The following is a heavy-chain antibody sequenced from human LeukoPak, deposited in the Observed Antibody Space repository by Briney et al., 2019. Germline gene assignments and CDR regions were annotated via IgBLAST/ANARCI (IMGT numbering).Heavy chain of an antibody. CDR1: GGSISSYY. V-gene: IGHV4-59*01. J-gene: IGHJ5*02. Sequence: SETLSLTCTVSGGSISSYYWSWIRQPPGKGLEWIGYIYYSGSTNYNPSLKSRVTISIETSKNQFSLKLSSVTAEDRAVYYCRKLYSSSWFWFDPWGQGTLVTVSS. D-gene: IGHD6-13*01. CDR2: IYYSGST. CDR3: RKLYSSSWFWFDP.